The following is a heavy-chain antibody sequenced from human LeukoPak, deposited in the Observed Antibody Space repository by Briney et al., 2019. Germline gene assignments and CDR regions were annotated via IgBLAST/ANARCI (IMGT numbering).Heavy chain of an antibody. V-gene: IGHV5-51*01. CDR3: ARLGEVVPAAPYYYYGMDV. D-gene: IGHD2-2*01. Sequence: ASVKVSCKASGGTFIKYTISWVRQMPGKGLEWMGIIYPGDSDTRYSPSFQGQVTISADKSISTAYLQWSSLKASDTAMYYCARLGEVVPAAPYYYYGMDVWGQGTTVTVSS. CDR1: GGTFIKYT. CDR2: IYPGDSDT. J-gene: IGHJ6*02.